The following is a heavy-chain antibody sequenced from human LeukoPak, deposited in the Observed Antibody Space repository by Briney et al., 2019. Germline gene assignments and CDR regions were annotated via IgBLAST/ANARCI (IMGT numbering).Heavy chain of an antibody. CDR3: ASARPGSAFFDY. CDR1: GLTYSAQY. V-gene: IGHV3-11*06. J-gene: IGHJ4*02. Sequence: GGSLRLSCAVSGLTYSAQYMSWIRQAPGKGLEWISYISNSGSYTNYADSVRGRFTISRDNAENSLFLQMNSLRAEDTAVYYCASARPGSAFFDYWGQGTLVTVSS. D-gene: IGHD1-1*01. CDR2: ISNSGSYT.